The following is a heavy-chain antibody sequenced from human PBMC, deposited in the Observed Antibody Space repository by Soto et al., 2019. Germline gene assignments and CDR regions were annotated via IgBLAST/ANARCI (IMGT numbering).Heavy chain of an antibody. D-gene: IGHD6-13*01. CDR2: MKSKGENYAT. V-gene: IGHV3-73*01. J-gene: IGHJ4*01. Sequence: GGSLRLSCAAAGFTFSDLAIHWVRRASGKGLEWVGRMKSKGENYATAYAASVKGSFTISRDDSQNTAYLQMDSLKTDDTAVYYCSRLGFSSTWYGLNYWGHGTLVTVSS. CDR1: GFTFSDLA. CDR3: SRLGFSSTWYGLNY.